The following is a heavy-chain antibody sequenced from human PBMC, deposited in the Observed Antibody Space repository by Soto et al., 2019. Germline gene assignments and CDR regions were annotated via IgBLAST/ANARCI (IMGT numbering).Heavy chain of an antibody. CDR1: GFPFSSYG. CDR2: ISYDGSNK. CDR3: ANGDCSSTSCYVALLGY. J-gene: IGHJ4*02. D-gene: IGHD2-2*03. V-gene: IGHV3-30*18. Sequence: GGSLRPSCAASGFPFSSYGMHWVRQAPGKGLEWVAVISYDGSNKYYADSVKGRFTISRDNSKNTLYLQMNSLRAEDTAVYYCANGDCSSTSCYVALLGYWGQGTLVTVSS.